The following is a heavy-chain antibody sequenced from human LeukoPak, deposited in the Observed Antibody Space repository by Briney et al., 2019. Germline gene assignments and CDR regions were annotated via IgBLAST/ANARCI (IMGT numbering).Heavy chain of an antibody. Sequence: SETLSLTCTVFGGSIYSYYWSWIRQPPGKGLEWIGYIYYSGSTYYNPSLKSRVTISVDTSKNQFSLKLSSVTAADTAVYYCAREAVATRGFDYWGQGTLVTVSS. CDR2: IYYSGST. CDR1: GGSIYSYY. D-gene: IGHD5-12*01. J-gene: IGHJ4*02. CDR3: AREAVATRGFDY. V-gene: IGHV4-59*12.